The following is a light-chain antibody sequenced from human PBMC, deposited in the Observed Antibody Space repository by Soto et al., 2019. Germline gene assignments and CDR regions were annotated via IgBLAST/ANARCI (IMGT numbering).Light chain of an antibody. CDR2: AAS. V-gene: IGKV1-33*01. CDR3: QQYYTAPLYT. CDR1: QDIGNS. J-gene: IGKJ5*01. Sequence: DIQMTQSPSSLSGSVGDRVTITCQASQDIGNSVNWYQQKPGKAPKLLLSAASNLETGDPLRFSGSGSGTDFTLTISSLQAEDVAVYYCQQYYTAPLYTFGQGTRLEIK.